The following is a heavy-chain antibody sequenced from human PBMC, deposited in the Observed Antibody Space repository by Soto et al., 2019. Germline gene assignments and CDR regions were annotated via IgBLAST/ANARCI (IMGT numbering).Heavy chain of an antibody. CDR3: ARVRQRVGYFYYFMDV. Sequence: QVTLLQSGAEVKKPGASVKVSCKASGYTFTNYGITWVRQAPGQGLEWMGWISAYNGNTHYTQRLQGRVTMTTDTSTRTAYMELRGLRSDDTAVYYCARVRQRVGYFYYFMDVWGKGTTVTVSS. CDR1: GYTFTNYG. V-gene: IGHV1-18*01. CDR2: ISAYNGNT. J-gene: IGHJ6*03. D-gene: IGHD6-6*01.